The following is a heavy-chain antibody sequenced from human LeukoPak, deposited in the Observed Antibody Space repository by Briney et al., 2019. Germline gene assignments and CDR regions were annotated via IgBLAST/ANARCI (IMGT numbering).Heavy chain of an antibody. CDR1: GGSISSGDYY. CDR3: ARVSAGYYYSMDV. J-gene: IGHJ6*03. CDR2: IYYSGST. Sequence: PSQTLSLTCTVSGGSISSGDYYWSWIRQPPGKGLEWIGYIYYSGSTYYNPSLKSRVTISVDTSKNQFSLKLSSVTAADTAVYYGARVSAGYYYSMDVCGKGTTVTVSS. D-gene: IGHD6-25*01. V-gene: IGHV4-30-4*08.